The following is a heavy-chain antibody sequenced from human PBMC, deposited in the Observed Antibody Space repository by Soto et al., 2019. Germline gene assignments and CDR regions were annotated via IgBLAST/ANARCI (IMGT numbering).Heavy chain of an antibody. CDR3: AREPKESFYFDY. J-gene: IGHJ4*02. D-gene: IGHD3-16*01. V-gene: IGHV1-46*01. CDR1: GYSFTSFY. Sequence: QVHLVQSGAEVKTPGASVTISCKASGYSFTSFYIHWTRQAPGQGLEWLGIVRPNSGDTQYSQTFQGRVTMTRDASTSAVYMELTSLTSEDAAVYYCAREPKESFYFDYWGQGTQVTVSS. CDR2: VRPNSGDT.